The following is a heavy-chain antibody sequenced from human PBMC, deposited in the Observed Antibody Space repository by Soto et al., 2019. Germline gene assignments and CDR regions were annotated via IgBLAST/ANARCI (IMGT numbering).Heavy chain of an antibody. V-gene: IGHV3-23*01. CDR2: ISGSGGST. CDR3: AKGFHILTGPTYFDY. D-gene: IGHD3-9*01. J-gene: IGHJ4*02. Sequence: GGSLRLSCAASGFTFSSYAMSWVRQAPGKGLGWVSAISGSGGSTYYADSVKGRFTISRDNSKNTLYLQMNSLRAEDTAVYYCAKGFHILTGPTYFDYWGQGTLVTVSS. CDR1: GFTFSSYA.